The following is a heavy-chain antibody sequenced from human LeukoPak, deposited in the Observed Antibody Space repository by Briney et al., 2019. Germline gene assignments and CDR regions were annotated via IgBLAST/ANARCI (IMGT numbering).Heavy chain of an antibody. CDR2: IIPIFGIA. V-gene: IGHV1-69*04. J-gene: IGHJ6*02. CDR3: ARHPHRSSTSCYPIIENGENYYGMDV. D-gene: IGHD2-2*01. Sequence: SVKVSCKASGGTFSSYAISWVRQAPGQGLEWMGRIIPIFGIANYAQKFQGRVTITADKSTSTAYMELSSLRSEDTAVYYCARHPHRSSTSCYPIIENGENYYGMDVWGQGTTVTVSS. CDR1: GGTFSSYA.